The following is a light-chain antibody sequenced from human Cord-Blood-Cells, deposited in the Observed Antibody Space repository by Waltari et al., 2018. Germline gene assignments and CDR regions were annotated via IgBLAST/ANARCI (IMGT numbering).Light chain of an antibody. CDR1: QSISSY. CDR3: QQSYSTPYT. J-gene: IGKJ2*01. V-gene: IGKV1-39*01. CDR2: AAS. Sequence: DIQMTQYPSSLSASVGDRVTITCRASQSISSYLNWYQQKPGQAPKLLIYAASSLQSGVPSRFSGSGSGTDFTLTISILQPEDFATYYCQQSYSTPYTFGQGTKLEIK.